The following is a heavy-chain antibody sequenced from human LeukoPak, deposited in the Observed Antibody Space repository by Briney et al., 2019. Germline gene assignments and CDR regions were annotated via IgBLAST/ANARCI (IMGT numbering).Heavy chain of an antibody. J-gene: IGHJ4*02. CDR2: ISGSGVTT. CDR1: GFTFSSYA. CDR3: AKDRIVGATTSYDYFDY. V-gene: IGHV3-23*01. Sequence: PGGSLRLSCAASGFTFSSYAMSWVRQAPGKGLEWVSAISGSGVTTYYADSVKGRFTISRDNSKNTLYLQMNSLRVEDTAVYYCAKDRIVGATTSYDYFDYWGQGTQVTVSS. D-gene: IGHD1-26*01.